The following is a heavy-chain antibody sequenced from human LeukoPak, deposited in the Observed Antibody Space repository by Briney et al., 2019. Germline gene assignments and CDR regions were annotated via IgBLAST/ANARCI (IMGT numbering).Heavy chain of an antibody. Sequence: SETLSLTCAVSGYSISSGYYWGWIRQPPGKGLEWIGSIYHSGSTYYNPSLKSRVTISVDTSKNQFSLKLSSVTAADTAVYHCARLPYYYYYYMDVWGKGTTVTVSS. V-gene: IGHV4-38-2*01. CDR2: IYHSGST. J-gene: IGHJ6*03. CDR3: ARLPYYYYYYMDV. CDR1: GYSISSGYY.